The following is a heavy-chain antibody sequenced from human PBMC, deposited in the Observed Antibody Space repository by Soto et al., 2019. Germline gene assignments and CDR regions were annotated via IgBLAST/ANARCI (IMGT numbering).Heavy chain of an antibody. V-gene: IGHV3-23*01. CDR2: IGGGGTDT. D-gene: IGHD6-19*01. Sequence: VQLLESGGGLAQPGGSVRLSCAASGFRFSDYAMNWVRQAPGKGLEGVAAIGGGGTDTYYADSVKGRFTISRDNSKSTLYLQMNSLRTDDTAVYYCARDAVPYNGQWDWFDPWGLGTLVTVSS. CDR1: GFRFSDYA. CDR3: ARDAVPYNGQWDWFDP. J-gene: IGHJ5*02.